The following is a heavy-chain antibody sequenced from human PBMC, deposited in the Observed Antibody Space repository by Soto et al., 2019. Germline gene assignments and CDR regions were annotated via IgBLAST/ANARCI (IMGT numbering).Heavy chain of an antibody. CDR2: IYYSGST. CDR1: GGSVSSGSYY. J-gene: IGHJ4*02. D-gene: IGHD3-22*01. Sequence: ETLSLTCTVSGGSVSSGSYYWSWIRQPPGKGLEWIGYIYYSGSTNYNPSLKSRVTISVDTSKNQFSLKLSSVTAADTAVYYCARVVYDSSGYYYPYFDYWGQGTLVTVSS. V-gene: IGHV4-61*01. CDR3: ARVVYDSSGYYYPYFDY.